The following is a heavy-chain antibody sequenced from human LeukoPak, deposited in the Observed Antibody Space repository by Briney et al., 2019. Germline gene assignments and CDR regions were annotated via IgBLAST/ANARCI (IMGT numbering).Heavy chain of an antibody. CDR1: GYTFTSYG. J-gene: IGHJ4*02. CDR3: AGDLGSRYSSSSGLGNY. Sequence: ASVKVSCKASGYTFTSYGISWVRQAPGQGLEWMGWISAYNGNTNYAQKLQGRVTMTTDTSTSTAYMELRSLRSDDTAVYYCAGDLGSRYSSSSGLGNYWGQGTLVTVSS. CDR2: ISAYNGNT. V-gene: IGHV1-18*01. D-gene: IGHD6-6*01.